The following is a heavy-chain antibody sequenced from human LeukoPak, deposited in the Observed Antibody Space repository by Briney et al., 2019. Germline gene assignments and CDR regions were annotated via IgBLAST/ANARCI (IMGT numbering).Heavy chain of an antibody. J-gene: IGHJ4*02. Sequence: PGGSLRLSCAASGFTFSSYTMSWVRQAPGKGLEWVSSISSSSSYIYYADSVKGRFTISRDNAKNSLYLQMNSLRAEDTAVYYCARDSSLSSGWYDFFDYWGQGTLVTVSS. CDR1: GFTFSSYT. D-gene: IGHD6-19*01. CDR3: ARDSSLSSGWYDFFDY. V-gene: IGHV3-21*01. CDR2: ISSSSSYI.